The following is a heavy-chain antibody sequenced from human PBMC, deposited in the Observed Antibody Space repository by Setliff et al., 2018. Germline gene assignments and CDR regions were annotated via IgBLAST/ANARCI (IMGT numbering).Heavy chain of an antibody. Sequence: ASVKVSCKASDYTFTSYGISWVRQAPGQGLEWMGWISAYNGNTNYAQKLQGRVTMTTDTSTSTAYMELRSLRSDDTAVYYCARDLVGYCSGGSCYDWDYWGQGTLVTVSS. CDR2: ISAYNGNT. CDR3: ARDLVGYCSGGSCYDWDY. D-gene: IGHD2-15*01. V-gene: IGHV1-18*01. CDR1: DYTFTSYG. J-gene: IGHJ4*02.